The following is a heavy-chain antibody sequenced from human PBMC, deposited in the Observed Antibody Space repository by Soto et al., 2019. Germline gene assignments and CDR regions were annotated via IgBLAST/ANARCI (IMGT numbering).Heavy chain of an antibody. Sequence: QVQLVESGGGVVQPGRSLRLSCAASGFTFSSYAMHWVRQAPGKGLERVAVISYDGSNKYYADSVKGRFTISRDNSKNTLYLQMNSLRAEDTAVYYCARERGYSYGTDYWGQGTLVTVSS. D-gene: IGHD5-18*01. CDR2: ISYDGSNK. V-gene: IGHV3-30-3*01. CDR1: GFTFSSYA. CDR3: ARERGYSYGTDY. J-gene: IGHJ4*02.